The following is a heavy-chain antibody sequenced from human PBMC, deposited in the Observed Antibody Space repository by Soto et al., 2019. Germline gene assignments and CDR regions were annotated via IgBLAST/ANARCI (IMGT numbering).Heavy chain of an antibody. D-gene: IGHD4-17*01. CDR2: IYHSGST. CDR3: AGGDGYGGIRDLDY. Sequence: SETLSLTCAVSGGSISSGGYSWSWIRQPPGKGLEWIGYIYHSGSTYYNPSLKSRVTISVDRSKNQFSLKLSSVTAADTAMYYCAGGDGYGGIRDLDYWGQGTLVTVSS. CDR1: GGSISSGGYS. J-gene: IGHJ4*02. V-gene: IGHV4-30-2*01.